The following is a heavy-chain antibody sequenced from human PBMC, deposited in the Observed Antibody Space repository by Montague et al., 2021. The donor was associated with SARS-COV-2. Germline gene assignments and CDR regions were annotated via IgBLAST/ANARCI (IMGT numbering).Heavy chain of an antibody. D-gene: IGHD3-22*01. CDR2: INHSGST. CDR3: ERGTKRVFTSDYDISGYASDY. J-gene: IGHJ4*02. CDR1: GGSFSGYY. Sequence: SETVSLTCAVYGGSFSGYYWSWIRKPPGKGLEWTGEINHSGSTKYNPYLKSRLTISVDTSKNQFSLKLSSVTAADTAVYYCERGTKRVFTSDYDISGYASDYWGQGTLVTVSS. V-gene: IGHV4-34*01.